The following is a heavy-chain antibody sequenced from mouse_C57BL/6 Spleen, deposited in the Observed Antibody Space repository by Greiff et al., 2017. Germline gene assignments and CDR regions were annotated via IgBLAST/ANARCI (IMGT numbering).Heavy chain of an antibody. CDR2: ISRGSGTT. J-gene: IGHJ4*01. V-gene: IGHV5-17*01. CDR1: GFTFSDSG. CDR3: ARTRSSYYAMDY. Sequence: DVHLVESGGGLVKPGGSLKLSCAASGFTFSDSGMHWVRQAPEKGLEWVAYISRGSGTTYYAATVKGRFTISRENAKNTVFLQMSRLRSDDTTMYYCARTRSSYYAMDYWGQGTSVTVSS. D-gene: IGHD3-3*01.